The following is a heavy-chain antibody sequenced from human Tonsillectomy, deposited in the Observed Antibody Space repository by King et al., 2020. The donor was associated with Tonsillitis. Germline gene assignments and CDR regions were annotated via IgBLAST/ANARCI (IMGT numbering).Heavy chain of an antibody. V-gene: IGHV3-23*04. CDR2: ISGSGGST. CDR1: GFTFSSYA. D-gene: IGHD2-2*03. J-gene: IGHJ6*03. CDR3: AKVDSADFVSYDYYYYMDV. Sequence: VQLVESGGGLVQPGGSLRLSCAASGFTFSSYAMSWVRQAPGKGLEWVSAISGSGGSTYYADSVKGRFTISRDNSKNTLYLQMNSLRAEDTAVYYCAKVDSADFVSYDYYYYMDVWGKGTTVTVSS.